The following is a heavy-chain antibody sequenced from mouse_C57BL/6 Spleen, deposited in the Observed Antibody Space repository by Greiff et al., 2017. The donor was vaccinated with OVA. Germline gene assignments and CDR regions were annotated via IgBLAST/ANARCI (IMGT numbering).Heavy chain of an antibody. J-gene: IGHJ2*01. V-gene: IGHV1-62-2*01. CDR1: GYTFTEYT. CDR3: ARHEDRGMVRRGYFDY. CDR2: FYPGSGSI. Sequence: VKLQESGAELVKPGASVKLSCKASGYTFTEYTIHWVKQRSGQGLEWIGWFYPGSGSIKYNEKFKDKATLTADKSSSTVYMELSRLTSEDSAVYFCARHEDRGMVRRGYFDYWGQGTTLTVSS. D-gene: IGHD2-2*01.